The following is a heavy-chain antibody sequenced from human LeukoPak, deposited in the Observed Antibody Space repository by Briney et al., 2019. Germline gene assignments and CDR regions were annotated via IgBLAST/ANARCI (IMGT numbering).Heavy chain of an antibody. V-gene: IGHV3-66*01. CDR3: ARGGDSSTDNWFDP. CDR1: GVTVSSNY. D-gene: IGHD6-13*01. J-gene: IGHJ5*02. CDR2: IYSGGST. Sequence: GGSLRLSCAASGVTVSSNYMSWVRQAPGKGLEWVSVIYSGGSTYYADSVKGRFTISRDNSKNTLYLQMNSLRAEDTAVYYCARGGDSSTDNWFDPWGQGTLVTVSS.